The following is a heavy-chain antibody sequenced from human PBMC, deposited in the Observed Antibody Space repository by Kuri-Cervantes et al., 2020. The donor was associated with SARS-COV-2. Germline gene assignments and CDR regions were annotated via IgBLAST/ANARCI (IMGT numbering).Heavy chain of an antibody. Sequence: GESLKISCAASGFTFSSYGMHWVRQAPGRGLEWVAFIRHDGSNKYYADSVKGRFTISRDNSKNTLYLQMNSLRAEDTALYYCGRHNFYESPAYSPFDYWGQGALVTVSS. CDR3: GRHNFYESPAYSPFDY. CDR2: IRHDGSNK. D-gene: IGHD3-22*01. J-gene: IGHJ4*02. V-gene: IGHV3-30*02. CDR1: GFTFSSYG.